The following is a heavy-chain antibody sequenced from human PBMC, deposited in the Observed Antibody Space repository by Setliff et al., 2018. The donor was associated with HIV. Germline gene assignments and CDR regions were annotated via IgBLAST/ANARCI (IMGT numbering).Heavy chain of an antibody. V-gene: IGHV1-8*02. Sequence: ASVKVSCKASGYTFTTYDINWVRQAAGQGLEWMGWMNPNSANTGYAPNVQGRVTMTSDTSIGTAYMELSSLRSDDTAVYYCARGNYYGNDVYDAFDLWGQGTMVTVS. CDR2: MNPNSANT. CDR3: ARGNYYGNDVYDAFDL. CDR1: GYTFTTYD. J-gene: IGHJ3*01. D-gene: IGHD3-10*01.